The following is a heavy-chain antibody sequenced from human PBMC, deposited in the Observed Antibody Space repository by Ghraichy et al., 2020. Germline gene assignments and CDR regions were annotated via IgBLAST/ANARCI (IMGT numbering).Heavy chain of an antibody. CDR1: GFTFSSYS. D-gene: IGHD3-3*01. CDR3: ARDQYYDFWSLYYYYYGMDV. CDR2: ISSSSSYI. V-gene: IGHV3-21*01. Sequence: GGSLRLSCAASGFTFSSYSMNWVRQAPGKGLEWVSSISSSSSYIYYADSVKGRFTISRDNAKNSLYLQMNSLRAEDTAVYYCARDQYYDFWSLYYYYYGMDVWGQGTTVTVSS. J-gene: IGHJ6*02.